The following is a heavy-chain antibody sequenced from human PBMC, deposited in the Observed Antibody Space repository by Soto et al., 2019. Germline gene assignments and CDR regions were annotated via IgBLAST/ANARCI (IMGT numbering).Heavy chain of an antibody. CDR3: ATEGSTSFPQGY. D-gene: IGHD2-2*01. V-gene: IGHV3-23*01. Sequence: EVQLLESGGGLVQPGGSLRLSCAASGFTFSSYAMSWVRQAPVKGLEGVSAISGSGGSTYYADSVKGRFTISSDNSKNTLYLQMNSPRAEDTAVYYCATEGSTSFPQGYWGNGTLVTVSS. CDR1: GFTFSSYA. J-gene: IGHJ4*01. CDR2: ISGSGGST.